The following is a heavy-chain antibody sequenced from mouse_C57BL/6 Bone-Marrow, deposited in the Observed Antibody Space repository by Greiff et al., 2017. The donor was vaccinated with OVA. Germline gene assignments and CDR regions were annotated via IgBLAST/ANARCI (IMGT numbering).Heavy chain of an antibody. J-gene: IGHJ2*01. D-gene: IGHD1-1*01. CDR3: ARNIYYYGSSYAYYFDY. V-gene: IGHV1-69*01. CDR1: GYTFTSYW. CDR2: IDPSDSYT. Sequence: QVQLQQSGAELVMPGASVKLSCKASGYTFTSYWMHWVKQRPGQGLEWIGEIDPSDSYTNYNQKFKGKSTLTVDKSSSTAYMQLSSLTSEDSAVYYCARNIYYYGSSYAYYFDYWGQGTTLTVSS.